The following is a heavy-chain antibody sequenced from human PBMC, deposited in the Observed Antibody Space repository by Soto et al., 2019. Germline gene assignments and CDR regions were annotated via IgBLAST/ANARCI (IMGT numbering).Heavy chain of an antibody. J-gene: IGHJ6*02. Sequence: QVQLVQSGAEVKKPGSSVKVSCKASGGTFSSYTISWVRQAPGQGLEWMGRIIPILGIANYAQKFQGRVTIXXDXSXNTAYMELSSLRSEDTAVYYCARDSGSHFGNGGMDVWGQGTTVTVSS. CDR1: GGTFSSYT. D-gene: IGHD3-16*01. V-gene: IGHV1-69*08. CDR3: ARDSGSHFGNGGMDV. CDR2: IIPILGIA.